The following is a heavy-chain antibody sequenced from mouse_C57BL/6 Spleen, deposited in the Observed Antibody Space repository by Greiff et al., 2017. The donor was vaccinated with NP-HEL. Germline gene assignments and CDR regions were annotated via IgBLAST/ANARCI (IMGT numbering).Heavy chain of an antibody. V-gene: IGHV1-80*01. CDR3: ARYDYGEGYSAVDY. Sequence: VQLVESGAELVKPGASVKISCKASGYAFSSYWMNWVKQRPGKGLEWIGQIYPGDGDTTYNGKFKGKARLTAAKSSSTAYMQLSSLTSEDSAVYFCARYDYGEGYSAVDYWGQGTSVTVSS. CDR1: GYAFSSYW. D-gene: IGHD2-4*01. J-gene: IGHJ4*01. CDR2: IYPGDGDT.